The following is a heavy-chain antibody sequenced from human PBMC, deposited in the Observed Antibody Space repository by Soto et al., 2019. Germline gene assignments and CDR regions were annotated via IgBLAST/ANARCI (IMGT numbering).Heavy chain of an antibody. J-gene: IGHJ4*02. Sequence: QVQLVQSGAEVKKPGASVKVSCKASGYTFTSHAMHWVRQAPGQRLEWMGWINTGNGNTKYSQKFQGRVTITRDTXVSTAYMELSSLRSEDTAVYYCARPLWFGELLSLDYWGQGTLVTVSS. CDR1: GYTFTSHA. CDR2: INTGNGNT. D-gene: IGHD3-10*01. CDR3: ARPLWFGELLSLDY. V-gene: IGHV1-3*04.